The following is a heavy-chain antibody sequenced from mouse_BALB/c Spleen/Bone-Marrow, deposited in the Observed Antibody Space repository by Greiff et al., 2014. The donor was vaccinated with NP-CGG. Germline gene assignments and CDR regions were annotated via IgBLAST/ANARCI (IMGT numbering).Heavy chain of an antibody. CDR1: GYSFTGYT. Sequence: VQLKQSGPELVKPGASMKISCKASGYSFTGYTMNWVKQSHGQNLEWIGLINPYNGGIRYNQKFKGKATLTVDKSSSTAYMELLSLTSEDSAVYYCARSGYGRYAMDYWGQGTSVTVSS. CDR3: ARSGYGRYAMDY. CDR2: INPYNGGI. D-gene: IGHD2-2*01. J-gene: IGHJ4*01. V-gene: IGHV1-18*01.